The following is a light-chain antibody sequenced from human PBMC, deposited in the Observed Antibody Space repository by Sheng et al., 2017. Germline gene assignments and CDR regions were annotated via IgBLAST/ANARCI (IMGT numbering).Light chain of an antibody. Sequence: QSVLTQPPSASETPGQSVTISCSGSTSNIGSSSVFWFQQFPGTAPKLLIHANQRPSGVPDRFSASTSGTSASLAINGLRSDDEADYYCAAWDDSLRNWVFGGGTKLTVL. V-gene: IGLV1-47*01. CDR2: AN. J-gene: IGLJ3*02. CDR1: TSNIGSSS. CDR3: AAWDDSLRNWV.